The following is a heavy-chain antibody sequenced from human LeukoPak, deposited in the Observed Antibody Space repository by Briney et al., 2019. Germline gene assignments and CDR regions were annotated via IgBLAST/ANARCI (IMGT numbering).Heavy chain of an antibody. CDR2: IIGDGTRT. D-gene: IGHD2-8*01. Sequence: GGSLGLSCAASGFSFSYYWMHWVRQGSGKGPVWVSRIIGDGTRTDYADSVKGRFTISRDNAKSTLYLQMNSLTVEDTAVYYCLRVDDTNGHNWFDPWGQGTLVTVSS. CDR1: GFSFSYYW. J-gene: IGHJ5*02. V-gene: IGHV3-74*01. CDR3: LRVDDTNGHNWFDP.